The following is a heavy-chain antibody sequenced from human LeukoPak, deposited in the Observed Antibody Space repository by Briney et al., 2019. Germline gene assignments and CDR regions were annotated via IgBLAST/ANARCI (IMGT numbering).Heavy chain of an antibody. CDR3: ARVKEDYYYYYGMDV. J-gene: IGHJ6*02. Sequence: PSETLSLTCTVSGGSISSYYWGWIRQPPGKGLEWIGYIYYSGGTNYNPSLKSRVTISVDTSKNQFSLRLSSVTAADTAVYYCARVKEDYYYYYGMDVWGQGTTVTVPS. CDR1: GGSISSYY. V-gene: IGHV4-59*01. CDR2: IYYSGGT.